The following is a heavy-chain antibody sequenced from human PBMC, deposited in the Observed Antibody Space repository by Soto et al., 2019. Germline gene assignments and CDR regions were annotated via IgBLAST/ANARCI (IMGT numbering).Heavy chain of an antibody. CDR3: ANLLNVAAAGTPHYYGVDV. CDR1: GFSFSIYS. D-gene: IGHD6-13*01. CDR2: ISFDGSKK. V-gene: IGHV3-30-3*01. J-gene: IGHJ6*02. Sequence: GGSLRLSCAASGFSFSIYSMNWVRQAPGKGLEWVAFISFDGSKKYYADSVKGRFTISRDNSKNTVYLQMNNLRPGDAAVYHCANLLNVAAAGTPHYYGVDVWAQGTTVTVSS.